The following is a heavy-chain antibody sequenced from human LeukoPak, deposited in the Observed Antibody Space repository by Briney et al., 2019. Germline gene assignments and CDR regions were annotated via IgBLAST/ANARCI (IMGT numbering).Heavy chain of an antibody. D-gene: IGHD3-10*01. Sequence: SETLSLTCTVSGVSISSYYWSWIRQAPGKGLEWFGYLYYSGRTNYNTFLKGRLTISVDTSKTQASLKLSSVTAADTAVYYCARVQIGRGVTSAFETWGQGKMVTVSS. J-gene: IGHJ3*02. CDR3: ARVQIGRGVTSAFET. CDR1: GVSISSYY. CDR2: LYYSGRT. V-gene: IGHV4-59*01.